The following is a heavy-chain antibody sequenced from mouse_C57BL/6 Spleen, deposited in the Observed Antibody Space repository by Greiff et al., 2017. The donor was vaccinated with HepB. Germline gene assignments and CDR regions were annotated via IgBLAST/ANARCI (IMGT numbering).Heavy chain of an antibody. CDR3: ARSLYYYGSSLFDY. CDR2: IDPSDSYT. V-gene: IGHV1-69*01. J-gene: IGHJ2*01. Sequence: VQVVESGAELVMPGASVKLSCKASGYTFTSYWMHWVKQRPGQGLEWIGEIDPSDSYTNYNQKFKGKSTLTVDKSSSTAYMQLSSLTSEDSAVYYCARSLYYYGSSLFDYWGQGTTLTVSS. CDR1: GYTFTSYW. D-gene: IGHD1-1*01.